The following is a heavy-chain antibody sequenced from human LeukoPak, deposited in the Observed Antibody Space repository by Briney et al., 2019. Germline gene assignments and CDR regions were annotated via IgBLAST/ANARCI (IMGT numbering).Heavy chain of an antibody. CDR2: VSSNGAST. CDR1: GFTFSNYP. J-gene: IGHJ3*02. CDR3: AREISRGFDI. V-gene: IGHV3-64*01. D-gene: IGHD2/OR15-2a*01. Sequence: GGSLRLSCAASGFTFSNYPMHWVRQARGKGLESVSAVSSNGASTYYENSVKDRFIVSRDNSKNTLYLQLGSLRAEDTAVYYCAREISRGFDIWGQGTMVTVSS.